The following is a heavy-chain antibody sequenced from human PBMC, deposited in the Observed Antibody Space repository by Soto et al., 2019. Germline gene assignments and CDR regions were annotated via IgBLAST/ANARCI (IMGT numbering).Heavy chain of an antibody. D-gene: IGHD2-2*01. CDR2: MFYTGTT. CDR1: GGSISSGDYY. V-gene: IGHV4-30-4*01. J-gene: IGHJ5*02. CDR3: ARVVRFCRSSPCRGRNRFDP. Sequence: PSETLSLTCSVSGGSISSGDYYWSWIRQPPGKGLEWIGYMFYTGTTYYNPSLKSRITISMDTSKNQFSLRLTSVTAADTAEHQCARVVRFCRSSPCRGRNRFDPRGHGTRVTVSS.